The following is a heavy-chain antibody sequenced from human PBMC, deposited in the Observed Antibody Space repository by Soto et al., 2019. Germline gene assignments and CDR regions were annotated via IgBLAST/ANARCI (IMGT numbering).Heavy chain of an antibody. CDR2: IDYSGST. D-gene: IGHD2-2*01. CDR1: GGSISSGGYY. J-gene: IGHJ6*02. Sequence: QVQLQESGPGLVKPSQTLSLTCTVSGGSISSGGYYWSWIRQHPGKGLEWIGYIDYSGSTYYNPSLKSRVTIAVDTTTNQFSLKLSSVTAADTAVYYCARSLPDCISTSCYDYYYGMDVWGQGTTVTVSS. CDR3: ARSLPDCISTSCYDYYYGMDV. V-gene: IGHV4-31*03.